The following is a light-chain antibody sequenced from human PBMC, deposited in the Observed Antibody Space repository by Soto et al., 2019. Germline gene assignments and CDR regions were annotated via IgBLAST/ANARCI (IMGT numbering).Light chain of an antibody. CDR3: QHSYGTTRT. CDR1: QSVSTY. J-gene: IGKJ1*01. CDR2: AVS. Sequence: DIQMTQSPSSLSASVGDRVTITCRASQSVSTYLNWYQHKPGNAPKVLIYAVSSLQSGVPSRFSGSGSGTHFTLTITSLQPEDSATYYCQHSYGTTRTFGQGTKVEIK. V-gene: IGKV1-39*01.